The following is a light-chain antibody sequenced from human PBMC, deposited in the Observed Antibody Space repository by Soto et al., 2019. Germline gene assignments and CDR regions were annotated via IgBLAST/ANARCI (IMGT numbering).Light chain of an antibody. V-gene: IGKV3-15*01. CDR2: GAS. Sequence: EIVMTQSPATLSVSPGERATLSCRASQSVSSNLAWYQQKPGQAPRLLFYGASTRATGIPARFSGSGSGTDFTLIIRSLQSEDFGVYYCQQYNNWPPWTFGQGTKVEIK. CDR3: QQYNNWPPWT. J-gene: IGKJ1*01. CDR1: QSVSSN.